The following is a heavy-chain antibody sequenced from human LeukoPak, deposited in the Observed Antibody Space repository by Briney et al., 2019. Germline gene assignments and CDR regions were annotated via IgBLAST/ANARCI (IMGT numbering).Heavy chain of an antibody. J-gene: IGHJ4*02. V-gene: IGHV3-30*02. CDR3: AKGSEWFGELAHYDLFDY. CDR1: GFTFSSYG. Sequence: PGGSLRLSCAASGFTFSSYGMHWVRQAPGKGLEWVAFIRYDGSNKYYADSVKGRFTISRDNSKNTLYLQMNSLRAEDTAVYYCAKGSEWFGELAHYDLFDYWGQGTLVTVSS. D-gene: IGHD3-10*01. CDR2: IRYDGSNK.